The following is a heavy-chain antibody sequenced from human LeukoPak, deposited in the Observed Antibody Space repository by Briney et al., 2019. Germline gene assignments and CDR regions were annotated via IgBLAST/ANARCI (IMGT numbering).Heavy chain of an antibody. Sequence: GASVKVSCKASGGTFSSYAISWVRQAPGQGLEWMGGIIPIFGTANYAQKFQGRVTITADESTSTAYMELSSLRSEDTAVYYCARAGPSEMATINYWGQGTLVTVSS. CDR1: GGTFSSYA. D-gene: IGHD5-24*01. J-gene: IGHJ4*02. V-gene: IGHV1-69*13. CDR3: ARAGPSEMATINY. CDR2: IIPIFGTA.